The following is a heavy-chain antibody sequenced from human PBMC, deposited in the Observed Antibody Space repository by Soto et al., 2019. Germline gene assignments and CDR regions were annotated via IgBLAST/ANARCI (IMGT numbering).Heavy chain of an antibody. CDR3: ARVDTAMGMLDY. D-gene: IGHD5-18*01. CDR1: GGSFSGYY. V-gene: IGHV4-34*01. Sequence: PSETLSLTCAVYGGSFSGYYWSWIRQPPGKGLEWIGEINHSGSTNYNPSLKSRVTISVDTSKNQFSLKLSSVTAADTAVYYCARVDTAMGMLDYWGQRTLVTVSS. CDR2: INHSGST. J-gene: IGHJ4*02.